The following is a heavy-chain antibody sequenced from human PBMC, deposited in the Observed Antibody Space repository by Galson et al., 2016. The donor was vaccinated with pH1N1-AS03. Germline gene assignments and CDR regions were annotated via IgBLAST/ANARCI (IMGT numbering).Heavy chain of an antibody. Sequence: PALVKPPQTLTLTCAFSGFSLATRGVGVGWIRQPPGKALEWLALIYWDDDKLYNPSLKSRLTVTKDTSKNLLVLTLTDMDPVDTATYFCTRSRYYNTNLYYFDYWGQGTLVTVSS. CDR2: IYWDDDK. J-gene: IGHJ4*02. V-gene: IGHV2-5*02. CDR3: TRSRYYNTNLYYFDY. D-gene: IGHD2/OR15-2a*01. CDR1: GFSLATRGVG.